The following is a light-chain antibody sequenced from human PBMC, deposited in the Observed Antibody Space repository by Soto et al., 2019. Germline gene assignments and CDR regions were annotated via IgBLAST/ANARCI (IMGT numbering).Light chain of an antibody. Sequence: DIQMTQSPSTLSASVGDRVTITCRASQSISSWLAWYQQKPGKAPKLLIYDASSLESGVPTRFSGSGSGTECTLTISSLQPDDFETYYCQQYNSYPWTFGQGPKVQIK. V-gene: IGKV1-5*01. CDR1: QSISSW. CDR3: QQYNSYPWT. CDR2: DAS. J-gene: IGKJ1*01.